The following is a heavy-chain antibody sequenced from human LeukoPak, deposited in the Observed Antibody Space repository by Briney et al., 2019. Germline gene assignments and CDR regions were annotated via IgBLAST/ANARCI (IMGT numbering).Heavy chain of an antibody. Sequence: ASVKVSCKASGYTFTSYYMHWVRQAPGQGLEWMGIINPSGGSTSYAQKFQGRVTMTRDMSTSTVYMELSSLRSEDTAVYYCARDPASIAVAGTYFHYWGQGTLVTVSS. J-gene: IGHJ4*02. CDR3: ARDPASIAVAGTYFHY. CDR2: INPSGGST. V-gene: IGHV1-46*01. D-gene: IGHD6-19*01. CDR1: GYTFTSYY.